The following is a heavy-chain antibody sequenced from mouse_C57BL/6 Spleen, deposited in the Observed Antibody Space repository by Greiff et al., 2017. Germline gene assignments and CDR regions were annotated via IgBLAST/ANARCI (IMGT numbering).Heavy chain of an antibody. CDR1: GFTFSDYG. CDR2: ISSGSSTI. J-gene: IGHJ1*03. CDR3: ARGSTTGVAEYFDV. Sequence: EVKLVESGGGLVKPGGSLKLSCAASGFTFSDYGMHWVRQAPEKGLEWVAYISSGSSTIYYADTVKGRFTISRDNAKNTLFLQMTSLRSEDTAMYYCARGSTTGVAEYFDVWGTGSTVTVSS. V-gene: IGHV5-17*01. D-gene: IGHD1-1*01.